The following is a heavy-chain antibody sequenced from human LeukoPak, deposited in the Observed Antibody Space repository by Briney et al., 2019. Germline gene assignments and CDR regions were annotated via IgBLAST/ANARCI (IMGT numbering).Heavy chain of an antibody. J-gene: IGHJ4*02. CDR1: GFTFSSYG. D-gene: IGHD1-26*01. Sequence: QTGGFLRLSCAASGFTFSSYGMHWVRQAPGKGLEWVAFIRYDGSNKYYADSVKGRFTISRDNSKNTPYLQMNSLRAEDTAVYYCARYSGSYHNYFDYWGQGTLVTVSS. V-gene: IGHV3-30*02. CDR3: ARYSGSYHNYFDY. CDR2: IRYDGSNK.